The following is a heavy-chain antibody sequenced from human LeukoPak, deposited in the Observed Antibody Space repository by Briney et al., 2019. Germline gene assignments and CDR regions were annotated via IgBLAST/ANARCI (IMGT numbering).Heavy chain of an antibody. D-gene: IGHD3-22*01. CDR3: ACDSSGYYYGPFDY. Sequence: PGRSLRLSCAASGFTFDDYAMHWVRQAPGKGLEWVSGISWNSGSIGYADSVKGRFTISRDNSKNTLYLQMNSLRAEDTAVYYCACDSSGYYYGPFDYWGQGTLVTVSS. CDR2: ISWNSGSI. J-gene: IGHJ4*02. CDR1: GFTFDDYA. V-gene: IGHV3-9*01.